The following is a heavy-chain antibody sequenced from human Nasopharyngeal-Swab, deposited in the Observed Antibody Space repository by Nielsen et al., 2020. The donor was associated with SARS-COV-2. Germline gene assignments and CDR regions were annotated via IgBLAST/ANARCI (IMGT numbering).Heavy chain of an antibody. CDR3: TTEPDYDILTGYPY. J-gene: IGHJ4*02. D-gene: IGHD3-9*01. CDR2: IWYDGSNK. Sequence: GESLKISCAASGFTFSSYGMHWVRQAPGKGLEWVAVIWYDGSNKCYADSVKGRFTLSRDNSKNTLYLQMHSLRAEDTAVYYCTTEPDYDILTGYPYWGQGTLVTVSS. V-gene: IGHV3-33*01. CDR1: GFTFSSYG.